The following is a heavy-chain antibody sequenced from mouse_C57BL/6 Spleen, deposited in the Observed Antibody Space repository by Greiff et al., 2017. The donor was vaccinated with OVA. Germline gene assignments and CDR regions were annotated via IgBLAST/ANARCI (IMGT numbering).Heavy chain of an antibody. J-gene: IGHJ2*01. CDR3: VRGDYYGSSPLDY. CDR1: GFSFNTYA. CDR2: IRSKSNNYAT. D-gene: IGHD1-1*01. Sequence: EVKLLESGGGLVQPKGSLKLSCAASGFSFNTYAMNWVRQAPGKGLEWVARIRSKSNNYATYYADSVKDRFTISRDDSESMLYLQMNNLKTEDTAMYYCVRGDYYGSSPLDYWGQGTTLTVSS. V-gene: IGHV10-1*01.